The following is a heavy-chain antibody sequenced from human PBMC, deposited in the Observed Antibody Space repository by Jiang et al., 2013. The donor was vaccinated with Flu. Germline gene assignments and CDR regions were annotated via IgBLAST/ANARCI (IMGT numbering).Heavy chain of an antibody. CDR2: IKQDGSKK. Sequence: AASGVTFSSLWMYWVRQAPEKGLEWVANIKQDGSKKYYVDSVKGRFTISRDNAKNSLYLQMNSLRAEDMAVYYCASGDYIDYWGQGTLVSVSS. CDR1: GVTFSSLW. D-gene: IGHD3-10*01. J-gene: IGHJ4*02. CDR3: ASGDYIDY. V-gene: IGHV3-7*01.